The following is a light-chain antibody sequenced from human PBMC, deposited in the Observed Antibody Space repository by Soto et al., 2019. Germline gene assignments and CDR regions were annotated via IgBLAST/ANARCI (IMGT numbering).Light chain of an antibody. V-gene: IGKV3-15*01. J-gene: IGKJ2*01. Sequence: EIVMTQSPATLSVSPGERATLSCRASQSVSSNLAWYQQKPGQAPRLLIYGASTRATGIPARLSGSRSGTEFTLTISSLQSEDFAVYYCQQYNNWPYTFGKGTKLEIK. CDR2: GAS. CDR3: QQYNNWPYT. CDR1: QSVSSN.